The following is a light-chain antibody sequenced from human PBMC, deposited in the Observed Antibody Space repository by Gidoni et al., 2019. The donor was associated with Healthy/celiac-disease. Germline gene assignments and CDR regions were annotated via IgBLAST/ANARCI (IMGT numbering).Light chain of an antibody. CDR2: DAS. J-gene: IGKJ1*01. CDR3: QQRSNWPWT. Sequence: EIVLTQSPATMSLSPGERATLSCRASQSVSSYLAWYQQKPGQAPRLLIYDASNRATGLPARFSGSGSGTDFTLTIRRLEPEDFAVYYCQQRSNWPWTFGQGTKVEIK. V-gene: IGKV3-11*01. CDR1: QSVSSY.